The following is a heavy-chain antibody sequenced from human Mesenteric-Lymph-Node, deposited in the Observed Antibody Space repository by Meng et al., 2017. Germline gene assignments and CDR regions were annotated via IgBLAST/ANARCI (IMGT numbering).Heavy chain of an antibody. CDR3: ARVHHYDFWSGYYPHFDY. Sequence: GGSLRLSCKGSGYSFTSYWIGWVRQMPGKGLEWMGIIYPGDSDTRYSPSFQGQVTISADKSISTACLQWGSLKASDTAMYYCARVHHYDFWSGYYPHFDYWGQETLVTVSS. CDR1: GYSFTSYW. J-gene: IGHJ4*02. D-gene: IGHD3-3*01. V-gene: IGHV5-51*01. CDR2: IYPGDSDT.